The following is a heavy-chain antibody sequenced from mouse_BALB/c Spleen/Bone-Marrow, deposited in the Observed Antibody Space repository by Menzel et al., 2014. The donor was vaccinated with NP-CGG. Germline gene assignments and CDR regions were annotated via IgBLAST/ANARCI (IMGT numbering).Heavy chain of an antibody. Sequence: EVKLVESGPELVKPGASVKVSCKASGYSFTDYNMYWVQQSHGKSLEWIGYIDPYNGGTSYNQKFKGEATLTVDKSSSTAFMHLNSLTSEDSAVYYCARRYYGNPYAVDYWGQGTSVTVSS. CDR2: IDPYNGGT. D-gene: IGHD1-1*01. CDR1: GYSFTDYN. V-gene: IGHV1S135*01. J-gene: IGHJ4*01. CDR3: ARRYYGNPYAVDY.